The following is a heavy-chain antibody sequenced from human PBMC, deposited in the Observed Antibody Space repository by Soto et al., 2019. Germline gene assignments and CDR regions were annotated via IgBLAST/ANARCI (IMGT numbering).Heavy chain of an antibody. CDR1: GGSISSGGYS. Sequence: PXETLSLTCAVSGGSISSGGYSWSWIRQPPGKGLEWIGYIYHGGSTYYNPSLKSRVTISVDRSKNQFSLKLSSVTAADTAVYYCARDGGYSKANWFDPWGQGTLVTVSS. CDR3: ARDGGYSKANWFDP. CDR2: IYHGGST. J-gene: IGHJ5*02. D-gene: IGHD6-13*01. V-gene: IGHV4-30-2*01.